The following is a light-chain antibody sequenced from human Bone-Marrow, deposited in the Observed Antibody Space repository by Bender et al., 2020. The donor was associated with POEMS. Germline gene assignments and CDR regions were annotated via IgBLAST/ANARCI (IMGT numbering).Light chain of an antibody. CDR1: SGYNTYA. J-gene: IGLJ2*01. V-gene: IGLV4-69*01. CDR2: LNSDGSH. Sequence: QLVLTQPPSASASLGASVKLTCTLSSGYNTYAIAWHQQQSDKGPRYLMRLNSDGSHNKGDGIPDRFSGSSSGAERYLIISSLQSEDEADYYCQTWGTGVVIFGGGTKLTVL. CDR3: QTWGTGVVI.